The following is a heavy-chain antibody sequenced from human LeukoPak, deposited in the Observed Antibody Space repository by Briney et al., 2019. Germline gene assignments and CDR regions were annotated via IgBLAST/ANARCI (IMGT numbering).Heavy chain of an antibody. D-gene: IGHD6-13*01. CDR3: ARQSSSWFLRRAFDI. CDR1: GGSISSYY. Sequence: SETLSLTCTVSGGSISSYYWSWIRQPPGKGLEWIGYIYYSGSTNYNPSLKSRVTISVDTSKNQFSLKLSSVTAADTAVYYCARQSSSWFLRRAFDIWGQGTMVTVSS. V-gene: IGHV4-59*08. J-gene: IGHJ3*02. CDR2: IYYSGST.